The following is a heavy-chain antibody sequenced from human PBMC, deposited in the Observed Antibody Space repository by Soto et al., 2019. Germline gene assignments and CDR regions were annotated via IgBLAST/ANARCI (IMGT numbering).Heavy chain of an antibody. CDR1: GFTFSNAW. CDR2: IKSKTDGGTT. V-gene: IGHV3-15*07. CDR3: TTELVSLAFDY. D-gene: IGHD6-6*01. J-gene: IGHJ4*02. Sequence: GESLKISCAASGFTFSNAWMNWVRQAPGKGLEWVGRIKSKTDGGTTDYAAPVKGRFTISRDDSKNTLYLQMNSLKTEDTAVYYCTTELVSLAFDYWGQGTLVTVSS.